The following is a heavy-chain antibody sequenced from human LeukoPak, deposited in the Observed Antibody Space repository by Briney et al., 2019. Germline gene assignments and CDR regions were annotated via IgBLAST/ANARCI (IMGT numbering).Heavy chain of an antibody. Sequence: PGGSLRLSCAASGFTFSSYEMNWVRQAPGKGLEWVSYISSSGSTIYYADSVKGRFIISRDNAKNSLYLQTNSLRAEDTAVYYCAELGITMIGGVWGKGTTVTISS. D-gene: IGHD3-10*02. CDR1: GFTFSSYE. CDR2: ISSSGSTI. J-gene: IGHJ6*04. V-gene: IGHV3-48*03. CDR3: AELGITMIGGV.